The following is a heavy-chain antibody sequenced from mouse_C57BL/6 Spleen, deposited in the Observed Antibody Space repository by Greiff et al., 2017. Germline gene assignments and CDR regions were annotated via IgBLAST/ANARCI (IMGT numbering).Heavy chain of an antibody. CDR2: IYPRDGST. Sequence: VKLQESGPELVKPGASVKLSCKASGYTFTSYDINWVKQRPGQGLEWIGWIYPRDGSTKYNEKFKGKATLTVDTSSSTAYMELHSLTSEDSAGYFCARSGALDCWGQSTTLSVST. V-gene: IGHV1-85*01. CDR3: ARSGALDC. J-gene: IGHJ2*01. D-gene: IGHD3-1*01. CDR1: GYTFTSYD.